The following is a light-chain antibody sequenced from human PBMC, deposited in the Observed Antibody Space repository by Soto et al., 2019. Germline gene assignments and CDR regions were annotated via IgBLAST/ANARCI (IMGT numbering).Light chain of an antibody. Sequence: QTVVMQPPSVSGAPGQTATISCTGSPSNIGAGFDVHWYQQLPGTAPKVLIYGNSYRPSGVPDRFSASKSGTSASLAITGLQAEDEAEYYCQSYDRSLSGYVVFGGGTKLTVL. CDR1: PSNIGAGFD. V-gene: IGLV1-40*01. CDR2: GNS. CDR3: QSYDRSLSGYVV. J-gene: IGLJ2*01.